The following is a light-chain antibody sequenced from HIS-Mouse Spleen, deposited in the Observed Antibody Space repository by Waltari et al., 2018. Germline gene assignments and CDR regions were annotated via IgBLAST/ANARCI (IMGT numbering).Light chain of an antibody. V-gene: IGKV3-11*01. CDR3: QQRSNWPLT. J-gene: IGKJ4*01. CDR1: QSVSSY. Sequence: EIVLTQSPATLSFSPRESPTLSCRASQSVSSYLAWYQQKPGQAPRLLIYDASNRATGIPARFSGSGSGTDFTLTISSLGPEDFAVYYCQQRSNWPLTFGGGTKVEIK. CDR2: DAS.